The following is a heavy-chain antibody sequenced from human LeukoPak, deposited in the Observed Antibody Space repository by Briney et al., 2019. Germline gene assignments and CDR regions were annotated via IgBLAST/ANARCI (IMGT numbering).Heavy chain of an antibody. D-gene: IGHD2-15*01. CDR2: INPNSGGT. CDR3: ARDWDIVVVVAATPLYAFDI. CDR1: GYTFTGYY. Sequence: ASVKVSCKGSGYTFTGYYMHWVRQAPGQGLEWMGWINPNSGGTNYAQKFQGRVTMTRDTSISTAYMELSRLRSDDTAVYYCARDWDIVVVVAATPLYAFDIWGQGTMVTVSS. V-gene: IGHV1-2*02. J-gene: IGHJ3*02.